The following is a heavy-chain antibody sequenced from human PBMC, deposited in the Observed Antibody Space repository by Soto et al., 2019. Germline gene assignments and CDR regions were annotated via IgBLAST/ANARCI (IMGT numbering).Heavy chain of an antibody. D-gene: IGHD6-6*01. CDR2: INPNSGGT. Sequence: QVQLVQSGAEVKKPGASVKVSCKASGYTFTGYYMHWVRQAPGQGLEWMGWINPNSGGTNYAQKLKGWVTMTRDTSISTAYMGLSGLISDDTAVYYCARGYGRSSGLSLVLDYWGQGTLVTVSS. V-gene: IGHV1-2*04. CDR3: ARGYGRSSGLSLVLDY. J-gene: IGHJ4*02. CDR1: GYTFTGYY.